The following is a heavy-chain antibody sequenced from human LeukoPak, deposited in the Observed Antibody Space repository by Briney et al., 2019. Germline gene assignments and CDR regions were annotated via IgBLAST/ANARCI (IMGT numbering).Heavy chain of an antibody. V-gene: IGHV4-59*12. CDR1: GGSISSYY. J-gene: IGHJ4*02. Sequence: SETLSLTCTVSGGSISSYYWSWIRQPPGKGLEWIGYIYYSGSTNYNPSLKSRVTISVDTSKNQFSLKLSSVTAADTAVYYCARGYVSWFGELFLHFDYWGQGTLVTVSS. D-gene: IGHD3-10*01. CDR3: ARGYVSWFGELFLHFDY. CDR2: IYYSGST.